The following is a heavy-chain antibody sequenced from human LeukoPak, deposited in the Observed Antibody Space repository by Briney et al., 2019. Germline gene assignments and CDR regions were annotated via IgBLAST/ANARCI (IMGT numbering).Heavy chain of an antibody. D-gene: IGHD5/OR15-5a*01. CDR1: GFPFTVYP. CDR3: ARSVSGVWLFDY. CDR2: SSSDETYK. V-gene: IGHV3-30-3*01. J-gene: IGHJ4*02. Sequence: GGSLRLSCAASGFPFTVYPTHWVRQAPGKGLEWVSVSSSDETYKFYADSARGRFTISRDNSKDRLYLQMSDLRAEDTAVYFCARSVSGVWLFDYWGRGTLVTVSS.